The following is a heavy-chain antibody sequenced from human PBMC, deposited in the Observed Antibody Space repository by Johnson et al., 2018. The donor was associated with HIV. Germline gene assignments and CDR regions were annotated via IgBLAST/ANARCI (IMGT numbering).Heavy chain of an antibody. V-gene: IGHV3-NL1*01. D-gene: IGHD6-6*01. CDR3: ALSGSSVVVAFDI. Sequence: QVQLVESGGGVVQPGRSLRLSCAASGFTFSSYGMHWVRQAPGKGLEWVSGINWNGGSTYYADSVKGRFTISRDNSKNTLYLQMNSLRAEDTAVYYCALSGSSVVVAFDIWGQGTMVTVSS. CDR2: INWNGGST. J-gene: IGHJ3*02. CDR1: GFTFSSYG.